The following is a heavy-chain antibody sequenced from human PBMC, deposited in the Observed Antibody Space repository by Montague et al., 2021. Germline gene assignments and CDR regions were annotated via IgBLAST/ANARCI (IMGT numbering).Heavy chain of an antibody. CDR2: TT. V-gene: IGHV3-64*01. J-gene: IGHJ4*02. Sequence: TTPYLNSVKGRFTISIYNSKNTLYLQMGSLRSEYMSVYFCVRRDRGAYYTLDYWGQGTLVTVSS. D-gene: IGHD3-3*01. CDR3: VRRDRGAYYTLDY.